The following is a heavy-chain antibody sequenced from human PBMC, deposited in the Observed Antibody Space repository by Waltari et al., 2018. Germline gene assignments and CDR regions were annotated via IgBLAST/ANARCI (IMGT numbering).Heavy chain of an antibody. CDR1: GYTFTSYG. CDR3: ARVLLGLPSSSSVEPFDY. V-gene: IGHV1-18*04. Sequence: QVQLVQSGAEVKKPGASVKVSCKASGYTFTSYGISWVRQAPGQGLEWMGWISAYNGNTNYAQKLQGRVTMTTDTSTSTGYMEVGSLRSDDTAVDYCARVLLGLPSSSSVEPFDYWGQGTLVTVSS. J-gene: IGHJ4*02. CDR2: ISAYNGNT. D-gene: IGHD6-6*01.